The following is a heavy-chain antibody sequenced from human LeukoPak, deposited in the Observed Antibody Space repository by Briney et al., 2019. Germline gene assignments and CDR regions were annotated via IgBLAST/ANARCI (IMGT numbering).Heavy chain of an antibody. V-gene: IGHV4-34*01. D-gene: IGHD3-9*01. CDR1: GGSFSGCY. CDR2: INHSGST. CDR3: AREDLTGSYYFDY. Sequence: SETLSLTCAVYGGSFSGCYWSWIRQPPGKGLEWIGEINHSGSTNYNPSLKSRVTISVDTSKNQFSLKLSSVTAADTAVYYCAREDLTGSYYFDYWGQGTLVTVSS. J-gene: IGHJ4*02.